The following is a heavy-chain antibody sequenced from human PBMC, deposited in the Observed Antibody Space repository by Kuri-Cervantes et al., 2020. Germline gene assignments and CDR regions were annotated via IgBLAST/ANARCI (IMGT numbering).Heavy chain of an antibody. J-gene: IGHJ3*02. CDR3: ARGSWATKWFPYPYYPDAFDI. D-gene: IGHD1-26*01. Sequence: GGSLRLSCKASGYTFTSYGISWVRQAPGQGLEWMGWISAYNGNTNYAQKLQGRVTMTTDTSTSTAHMELRSLRSDDTAVYYCARGSWATKWFPYPYYPDAFDIWGQGTMVTVSS. CDR1: GYTFTSYG. CDR2: ISAYNGNT. V-gene: IGHV1-18*01.